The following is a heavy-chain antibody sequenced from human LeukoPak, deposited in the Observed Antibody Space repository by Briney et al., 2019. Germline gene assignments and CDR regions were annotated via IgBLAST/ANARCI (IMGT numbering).Heavy chain of an antibody. D-gene: IGHD6-19*01. CDR1: GGSISSSSYY. J-gene: IGHJ4*02. V-gene: IGHV4-39*07. CDR2: IYYSGST. CDR3: ARAPYSSGCQDY. Sequence: PSETLSLTCTVSGGSISSSSYYWGWIRQPPGKGLEWIGSIYYSGSTYYNPSLKSRVTISVDTSKNQFSLKLSSVTAADTAVYYCARAPYSSGCQDYWGQGTLVTVSS.